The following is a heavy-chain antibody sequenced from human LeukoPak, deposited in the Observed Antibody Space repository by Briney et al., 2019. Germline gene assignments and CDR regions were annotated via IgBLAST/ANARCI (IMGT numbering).Heavy chain of an antibody. V-gene: IGHV3-48*01. CDR3: ARCSSSWYLPFLEY. CDR2: ISSSSSTI. D-gene: IGHD6-13*01. CDR1: GFTFSSYS. J-gene: IGHJ4*02. Sequence: GGSLRLSCAASGFTFSSYSMNWVRQAPGKGLEWVSYISSSSSTIYYADSVKGRFTISRDNAKNSLYLQMNSLRAEDTAVYYCARCSSSWYLPFLEYWGQGTLVTVSS.